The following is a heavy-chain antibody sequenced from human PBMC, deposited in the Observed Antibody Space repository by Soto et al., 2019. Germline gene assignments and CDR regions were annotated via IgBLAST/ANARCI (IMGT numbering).Heavy chain of an antibody. V-gene: IGHV1-2*04. CDR2: INPNSGGT. J-gene: IGHJ5*02. CDR3: ARGGGWDIVATRSNWFDP. Sequence: ASVKVSCKASGYTFPGYYMHWVRQAPGQGLEWMGWINPNSGGTNYAQKLQGWVTMTRDTSISTAYMELSRLRSDDTAVYYCARGGGWDIVATRSNWFDPWGQGTLVTVSS. CDR1: GYTFPGYY. D-gene: IGHD5-12*01.